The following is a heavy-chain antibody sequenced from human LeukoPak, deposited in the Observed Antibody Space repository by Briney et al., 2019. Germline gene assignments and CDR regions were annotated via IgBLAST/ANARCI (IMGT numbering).Heavy chain of an antibody. CDR3: ARSPERWLQLLIDY. V-gene: IGHV4-39*01. J-gene: IGHJ4*02. Sequence: SETLSLTCTVSSGTISSSSYFWGWIRQPPGNGLEWIGNIYYTGSTHYNPSLKSRLTISVDTSKNQFSLKLSSVTAADTAVYYCARSPERWLQLLIDYWGQGTLVTVSS. CDR2: IYYTGST. CDR1: SGTISSSSYF. D-gene: IGHD5-24*01.